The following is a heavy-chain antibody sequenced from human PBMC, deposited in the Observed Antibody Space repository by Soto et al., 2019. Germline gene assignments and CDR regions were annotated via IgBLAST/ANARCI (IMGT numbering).Heavy chain of an antibody. Sequence: PGGSLSLSCAASGFTFSRYWMHWVRQAPGKGLVWVSRISSYGSDTHYADSVKGRFTISRDNAKNTLYLQMNSLRAEDTAVYYCASNYAYAEGYYWYGIDVWGQGTTVTVSS. V-gene: IGHV3-74*01. J-gene: IGHJ6*02. CDR1: GFTFSRYW. D-gene: IGHD3-16*01. CDR2: ISSYGSDT. CDR3: ASNYAYAEGYYWYGIDV.